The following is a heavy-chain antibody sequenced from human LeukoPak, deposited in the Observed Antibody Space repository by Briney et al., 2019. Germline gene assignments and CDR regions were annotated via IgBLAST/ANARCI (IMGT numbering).Heavy chain of an antibody. J-gene: IGHJ4*02. CDR3: ATDRDCGGNGRLGFDY. D-gene: IGHD4-23*01. CDR2: ISCDGSNK. V-gene: IGHV3-30*15. CDR1: GFTFSNYA. Sequence: PGRSLRLSCAASGFTFSNYAIHWVRQAPGKGLEWVALISCDGSNKYYAESVKGRFTISRDNSKNTLELQMSSLRAEDTAVYYCATDRDCGGNGRLGFDYWGQGSLVTVSS.